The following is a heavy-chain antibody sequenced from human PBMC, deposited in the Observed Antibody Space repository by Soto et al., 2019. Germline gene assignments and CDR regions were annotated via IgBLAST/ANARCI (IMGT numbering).Heavy chain of an antibody. CDR1: GGTFSSYA. D-gene: IGHD6-13*01. CDR2: IIPIFGTA. V-gene: IGHV1-69*12. CDR3: ARGHIAATGSEGDYYYYYGMAV. J-gene: IGHJ6*02. Sequence: QVQLVQSGAEVKKPGSSVKVSCKASGGTFSSYAISWVRQAPGQGLEWLGGIIPIFGTANYAEKFHGRVTITADESTSTAYMGLSSLRSEDTAVYYCARGHIAATGSEGDYYYYYGMAVWGQGTTVTVSS.